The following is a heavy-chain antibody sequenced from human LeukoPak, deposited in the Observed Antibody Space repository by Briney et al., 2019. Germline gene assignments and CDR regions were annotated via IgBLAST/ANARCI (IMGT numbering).Heavy chain of an antibody. CDR3: AKSVGDGDKIYYYFYYMDV. CDR2: ISGGGGST. Sequence: QPGGSLTLSCAGSQFTFTSYSMTWVRQAPGKGLEWVSAISGGGGSTFYADSVKGRFTISRDNIRNVVFLQMNRLRAEDTAVYYCAKSVGDGDKIYYYFYYMDVWGKGTTVTVS. CDR1: QFTFTSYS. J-gene: IGHJ6*03. D-gene: IGHD5-24*01. V-gene: IGHV3-23*01.